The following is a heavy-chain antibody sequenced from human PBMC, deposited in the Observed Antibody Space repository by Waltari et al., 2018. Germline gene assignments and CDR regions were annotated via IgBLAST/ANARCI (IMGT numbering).Heavy chain of an antibody. V-gene: IGHV3-30*04. Sequence: QVQLVESGGGVVQPGRSLRLSCEASDFTFSSYAMHWVRQAPGKGLEWGAVFSYNGRNIYYVDSVKGRFTISRDNSKKTLYMQMNSLRAEDTAVYYCARDYCDRTNCHGMDVWGQGTTVTVSS. CDR2: FSYNGRNI. D-gene: IGHD3-22*01. CDR1: DFTFSSYA. J-gene: IGHJ6*02. CDR3: ARDYCDRTNCHGMDV.